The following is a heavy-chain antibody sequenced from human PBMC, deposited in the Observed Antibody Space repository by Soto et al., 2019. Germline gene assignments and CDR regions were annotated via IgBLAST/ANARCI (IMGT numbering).Heavy chain of an antibody. CDR1: GGSISSGGYS. D-gene: IGHD5-12*01. CDR2: IYHSGST. J-gene: IGHJ6*02. Sequence: PSETLSLTCAVSGGSISSGGYSWSWIRQPPGKGLEWIGYIYHSGSTYYNPSLKSRVTISVDRSKNQFSLKLSSVTAADTAVYYCARDRRRDGYNQGAYYYYYGMDVWGQGTTVTVSS. V-gene: IGHV4-30-2*01. CDR3: ARDRRRDGYNQGAYYYYYGMDV.